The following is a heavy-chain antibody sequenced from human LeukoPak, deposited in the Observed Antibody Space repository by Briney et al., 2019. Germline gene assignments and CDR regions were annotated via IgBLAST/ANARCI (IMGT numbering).Heavy chain of an antibody. CDR3: ARANYDILTGYYRSYYGMDV. CDR2: IYYSGST. V-gene: IGHV4-59*01. J-gene: IGHJ6*02. D-gene: IGHD3-9*01. CDR1: GGSISSYY. Sequence: PSETLSLTCTVSGGSISSYYWSWIRQPPGKGLEWIGYIYYSGSTNYNPSLKSRVTISVDTSKNQFSLKLSSVTAADTAVYYCARANYDILTGYYRSYYGMDVWGQGTTVTVSS.